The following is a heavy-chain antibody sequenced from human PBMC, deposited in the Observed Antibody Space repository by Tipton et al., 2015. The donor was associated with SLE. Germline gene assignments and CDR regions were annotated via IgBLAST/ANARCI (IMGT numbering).Heavy chain of an antibody. CDR2: ISSSGSTI. V-gene: IGHV3-11*04. CDR1: GFTVSSNY. D-gene: IGHD3-10*01. J-gene: IGHJ6*03. CDR3: ARIGSGYYMDV. Sequence: SLRLSCAASGFTVSSNYMSWVRQAPGKGLEWVSYISSSGSTIYYADSVKGRFTISRDNAKNSLYLQMNSLRAEDTAVYYCARIGSGYYMDVWGKGTTVTVSS.